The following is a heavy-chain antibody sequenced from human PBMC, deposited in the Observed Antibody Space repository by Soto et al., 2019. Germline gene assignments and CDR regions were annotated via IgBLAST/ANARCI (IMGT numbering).Heavy chain of an antibody. D-gene: IGHD2-2*02. J-gene: IGHJ4*02. Sequence: QITLKESGPTLVKPTQTLTLTCTFSGFSLSTSGVGVGWIRQPPGKALEWLALIYWDDDKRYSPSLKSRLTIPKHTPKIHVVLTMTNVDPVNTATYYCAHSAVYCSSTSCYTFDYWGQGTLVTVSS. CDR2: IYWDDDK. V-gene: IGHV2-5*02. CDR1: GFSLSTSGVG. CDR3: AHSAVYCSSTSCYTFDY.